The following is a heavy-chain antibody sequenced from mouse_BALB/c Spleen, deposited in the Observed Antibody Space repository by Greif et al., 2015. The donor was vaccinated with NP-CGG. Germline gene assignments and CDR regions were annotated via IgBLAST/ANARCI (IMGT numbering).Heavy chain of an antibody. V-gene: IGHV1-14*01. CDR2: INPYNDGT. Sequence: EVQLQQSGPELVKPGASVKMSCKASGYTFTSYVMHWVKQKPGQGLEWIGYINPYNDGTKYNEKFKGKATPTSDKSSSTAYMELSSLTSEDSGVYYCAGITTVVDYYAMDHWGQGTSVTVSS. CDR3: AGITTVVDYYAMDH. CDR1: GYTFTSYV. J-gene: IGHJ4*01. D-gene: IGHD1-1*01.